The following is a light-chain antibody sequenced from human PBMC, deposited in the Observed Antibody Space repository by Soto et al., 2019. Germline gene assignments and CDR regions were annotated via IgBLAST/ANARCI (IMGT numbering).Light chain of an antibody. CDR3: CSYAGIYTWV. J-gene: IGLJ1*01. CDR1: SSDVGAYKY. Sequence: QSALTQPRSVSGSPGQSVTISCTGTSSDVGAYKYVSWYQHYPGEATKVMIYDVTQRPSGVPDRFSGTKSGNTASLTISGLQAEDAADYYCCSYAGIYTWVFGSGTKLTVL. V-gene: IGLV2-11*01. CDR2: DVT.